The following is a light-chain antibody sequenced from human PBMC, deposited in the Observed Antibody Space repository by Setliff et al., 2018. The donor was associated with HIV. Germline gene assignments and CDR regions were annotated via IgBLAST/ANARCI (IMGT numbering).Light chain of an antibody. V-gene: IGLV1-44*01. CDR3: AAWDDSLHGVV. CDR1: SSNIGSNT. CDR2: GDH. Sequence: QSALTQPPSASGTTGQRITISCSGSSSNIGSNTVNWYQQFPGTAPKLLISGDHQRPSGVPDRLSGSKSGPSASLAISGLQSEDEADYYCAAWDDSLHGVVFGGGTKVTVL. J-gene: IGLJ3*02.